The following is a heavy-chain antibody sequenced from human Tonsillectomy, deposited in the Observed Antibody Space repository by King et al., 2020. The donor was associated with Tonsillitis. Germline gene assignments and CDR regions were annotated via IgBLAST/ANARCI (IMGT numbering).Heavy chain of an antibody. D-gene: IGHD3-22*01. V-gene: IGHV3-49*04. CDR2: IRSKTYGGTT. CDR3: IFSYDSTGHGAFDI. CDR1: GFTFGDYA. Sequence: VQLVESGGGLVQPGRSLRLSCTASGFTFGDYAMSWVRQAPGKGLQWVAFIRSKTYGGTTKYAASVKGRFTILRDDSKSIAYVQMNSLKTEDTAVYYCIFSYDSTGHGAFDIWGQGTMVTVSS. J-gene: IGHJ3*02.